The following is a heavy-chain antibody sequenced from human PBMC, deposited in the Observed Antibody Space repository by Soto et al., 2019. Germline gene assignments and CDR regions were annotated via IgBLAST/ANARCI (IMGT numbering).Heavy chain of an antibody. CDR1: GFTFTSSA. D-gene: IGHD3-9*01. V-gene: IGHV1-58*01. Sequence: ASVKVSCKASGFTFTSSAVQWVRQARGQRLEWIGWIVVGSGNTNYAQKFQERVTITRDMSTSTAYMELSSLRSEDTAVYYCAADRGITIFSFTGYYYGMDVWG. CDR2: IVVGSGNT. J-gene: IGHJ6*02. CDR3: AADRGITIFSFTGYYYGMDV.